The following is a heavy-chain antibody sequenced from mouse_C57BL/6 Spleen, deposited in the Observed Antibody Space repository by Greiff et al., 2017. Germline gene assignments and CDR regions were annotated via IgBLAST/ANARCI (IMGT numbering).Heavy chain of an antibody. Sequence: EVQLVESGGGLVKPGGSLKLSCAASGFTFSDYGMHWVRQAPEKGLEWVAYISSGSSTIYYADTVKGRFTISRDNAKNTLFLQMPSLRSEDTAMYYCARSQLYYFDYWGQGTTLTVSS. CDR1: GFTFSDYG. J-gene: IGHJ2*01. V-gene: IGHV5-17*01. CDR2: ISSGSSTI. CDR3: ARSQLYYFDY.